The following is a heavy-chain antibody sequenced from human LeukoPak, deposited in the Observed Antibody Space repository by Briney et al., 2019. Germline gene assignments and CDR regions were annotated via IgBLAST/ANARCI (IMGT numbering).Heavy chain of an antibody. J-gene: IGHJ4*02. CDR1: GGSISSYY. Sequence: SETLSLTCTVSGGSISSYYWSWIRQPPGKGLEWIGYIYYSGSTNYNPSLTSRVTISVDTSKNQFSLKLSSVTAADTAVYYCARGGTGYYLFDYWGQGTLVTVSS. V-gene: IGHV4-59*01. CDR3: ARGGTGYYLFDY. D-gene: IGHD3/OR15-3a*01. CDR2: IYYSGST.